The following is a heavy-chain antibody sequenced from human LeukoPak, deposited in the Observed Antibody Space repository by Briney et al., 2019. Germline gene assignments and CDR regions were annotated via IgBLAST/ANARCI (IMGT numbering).Heavy chain of an antibody. V-gene: IGHV3-48*03. D-gene: IGHD3-16*01. Sequence: GGSLRLSCAASGFTFSDYEMNWVRQAPGKGLEWVSYITGSGEIIYYADSVKGRFTISRDNAKNSVYLQMNSLRAEDTAVYFCARYRADGGSYDALDIWGQGTMVTVSS. CDR3: ARYRADGGSYDALDI. J-gene: IGHJ3*02. CDR1: GFTFSDYE. CDR2: ITGSGEII.